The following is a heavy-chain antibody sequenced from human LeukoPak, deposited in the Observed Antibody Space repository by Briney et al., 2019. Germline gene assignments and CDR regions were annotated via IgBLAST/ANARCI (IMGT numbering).Heavy chain of an antibody. CDR3: ARRYSSGWYSAFDI. Sequence: PGGSLRLSCAASGFTFSSYWMSWVRQATGKGLEWVANIKQDGSEKYYVDSVKGRFTISRDNAKNSLYLQMNSLRAKDTAVYYCARRYSSGWYSAFDIWGQGTMVTVSS. D-gene: IGHD6-19*01. CDR2: IKQDGSEK. J-gene: IGHJ3*02. V-gene: IGHV3-7*01. CDR1: GFTFSSYW.